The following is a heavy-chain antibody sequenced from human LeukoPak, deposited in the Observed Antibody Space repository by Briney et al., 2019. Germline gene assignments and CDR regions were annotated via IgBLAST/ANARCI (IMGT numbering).Heavy chain of an antibody. Sequence: TSETLSLTCTVSGYSISSGYYWGWIRQPPGKGLEWIGSIYHSGSTYYNPSLKSRVTISVDTSKNQFSLKLSSVTAADTAVYYCARDCSSTSCRRGWFDPWGQGTLVTVSS. J-gene: IGHJ5*02. V-gene: IGHV4-38-2*02. CDR3: ARDCSSTSCRRGWFDP. D-gene: IGHD2-2*01. CDR2: IYHSGST. CDR1: GYSISSGYY.